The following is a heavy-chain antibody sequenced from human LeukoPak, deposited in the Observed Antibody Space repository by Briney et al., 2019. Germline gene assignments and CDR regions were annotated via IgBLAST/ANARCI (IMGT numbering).Heavy chain of an antibody. V-gene: IGHV4-30-2*01. D-gene: IGHD4-23*01. J-gene: IGHJ6*02. CDR1: GGSXSSGGYS. CDR2: IHHSGST. CDR3: ARGRWGNYYYYGMDV. Sequence: QTLSLTCAVSGGSXSSGGYSWSWIRQPPGEGLEWIGYIHHSGSTYYNPSLKSRVTISVDRSKNQFSLKLSSVTAADTAVYYCARGRWGNYYYYGMDVWGQGTTVTVSS.